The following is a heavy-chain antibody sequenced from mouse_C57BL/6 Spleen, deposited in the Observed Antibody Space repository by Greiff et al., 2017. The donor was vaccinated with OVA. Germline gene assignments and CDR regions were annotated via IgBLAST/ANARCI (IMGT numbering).Heavy chain of an antibody. D-gene: IGHD1-1*01. CDR1: GYAFSSYW. CDR2: IYPGDGDT. J-gene: IGHJ2*01. Sequence: QVQLQQSGAELVKPGASVKISCKASGYAFSSYWLNWVKQRPGKGLEWIGQIYPGDGDTNYNGKFKGKATLTADKSSSTAYMQLSSLTSEDSAVYFCARDGSSYEGFDYWGQGTTLTVSS. CDR3: ARDGSSYEGFDY. V-gene: IGHV1-80*01.